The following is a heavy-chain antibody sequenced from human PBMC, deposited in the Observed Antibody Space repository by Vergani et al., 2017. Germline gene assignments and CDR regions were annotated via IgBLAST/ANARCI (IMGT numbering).Heavy chain of an antibody. CDR1: GFTFSSYE. CDR2: ISSSGSTI. CDR3: ARDIYYDSSGDEGRPSWYFDL. V-gene: IGHV3-48*03. Sequence: EVQLVESGGGLVQPGGSLRLSCAASGFTFSSYEMNWVRQAPGKGLEWVSYISSSGSTIYYADSVKGRFTISRDNAKNSLYLQMNSLRAEDTAVYYCARDIYYDSSGDEGRPSWYFDLWGCGTLVTVSS. J-gene: IGHJ2*01. D-gene: IGHD3-22*01.